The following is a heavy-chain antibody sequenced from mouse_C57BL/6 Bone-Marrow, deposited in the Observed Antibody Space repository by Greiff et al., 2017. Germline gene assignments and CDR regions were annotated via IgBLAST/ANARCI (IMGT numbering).Heavy chain of an antibody. J-gene: IGHJ3*01. CDR1: GFSLSTFGMG. CDR3: ARRSTMYDYDEAY. D-gene: IGHD2-4*01. V-gene: IGHV8-6*01. CDR2: TYWDDDK. Sequence: QVTLKVSGPGMLQPSQTLSLTCSFSGFSLSTFGMGVSWIRPPSGKDLEWLAHTYWDDDKHYNPYLKSQLRISKDTSNNHVFLKITTVSTVDTDTYYCARRSTMYDYDEAYWGQGTLVTVSA.